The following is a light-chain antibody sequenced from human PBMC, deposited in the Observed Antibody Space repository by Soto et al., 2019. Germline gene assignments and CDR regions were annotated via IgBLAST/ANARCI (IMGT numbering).Light chain of an antibody. V-gene: IGKV1-39*01. CDR2: AAS. CDR3: QQSYNTPPP. CDR1: QSITSY. J-gene: IGKJ2*01. Sequence: DIQMTQSPSSLSASVGDRVTITCRASQSITSYLNWYQLKRGKAPSLLIYAASSLQSGVPSRFSGSGSGTDFTLTISSLQPEDFATYYCQQSYNTPPPFGRGTNLEIK.